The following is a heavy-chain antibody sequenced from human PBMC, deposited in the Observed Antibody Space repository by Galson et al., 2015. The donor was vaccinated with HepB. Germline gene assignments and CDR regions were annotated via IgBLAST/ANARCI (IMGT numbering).Heavy chain of an antibody. CDR3: AREARNGSGGRAFDI. Sequence: SLRLSCAASEFTFSSYWMHWVRQAPGKGLVWVSRINSDGSSTSYADSVKGRFTISRDNAKNTLYLQMNSLRAEDTAVYYCAREARNGSGGRAFDIWGQGTMVTVSS. D-gene: IGHD3-10*01. CDR1: EFTFSSYW. V-gene: IGHV3-74*01. J-gene: IGHJ3*02. CDR2: INSDGSST.